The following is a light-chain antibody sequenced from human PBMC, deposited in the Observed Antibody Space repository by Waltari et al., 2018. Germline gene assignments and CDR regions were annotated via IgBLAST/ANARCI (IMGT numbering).Light chain of an antibody. CDR1: SSDVGAYHY. CDR3: SSYAGTNSVV. V-gene: IGLV2-8*01. Sequence: QSVLTQPPSASGSPGQSVTISCTGTSSDVGAYHYVSWYQQYPGKAPKLMIYEVNKRPSGVPDRFSGSKSGNTASLTVSGLQAVDEAHYYCSSYAGTNSVVFGGGTALTVL. J-gene: IGLJ2*01. CDR2: EVN.